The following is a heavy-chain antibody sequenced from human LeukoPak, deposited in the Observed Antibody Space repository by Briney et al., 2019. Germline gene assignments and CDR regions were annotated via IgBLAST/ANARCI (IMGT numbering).Heavy chain of an antibody. J-gene: IGHJ1*01. CDR1: GGSISSYY. CDR2: IYYSGST. V-gene: IGHV4-59*08. CDR3: AAATVTTSAEYFQH. Sequence: SETLSLTCTVSGGSISSYYRSWIRQPPGKGLEWIGYIYYSGSTNYNPSLKSRVTISVDTSKTQFSLKLSSVTAADTAVYYCAAATVTTSAEYFQHWGQGTLVTVSP. D-gene: IGHD4-17*01.